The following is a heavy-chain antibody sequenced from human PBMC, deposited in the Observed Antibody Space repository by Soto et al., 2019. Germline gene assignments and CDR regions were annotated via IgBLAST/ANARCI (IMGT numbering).Heavy chain of an antibody. V-gene: IGHV3-48*02. CDR2: VSMDSDTI. CDR3: ARLYYDYV. CDR1: GFDFSSYS. Sequence: QLVESGGGLAQPGGSLRLACTASGFDFSSYSMNWVRQAPGKGLEWIAYVSMDSDTIHYAASVKGRFTISRDDAENSLYLQMNSLRDDDTATYYCARLYYDYVWCQGTTVTVSS. J-gene: IGHJ6*02. D-gene: IGHD3-3*01.